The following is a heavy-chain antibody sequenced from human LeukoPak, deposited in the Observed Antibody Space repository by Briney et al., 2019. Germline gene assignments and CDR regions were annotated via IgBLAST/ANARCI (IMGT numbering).Heavy chain of an antibody. J-gene: IGHJ4*02. CDR2: ISGSGGST. CDR1: GFTFSSYA. Sequence: PGGSLRLSCAASGFTFSSYAMSWVRQAPGKGLAWVSAISGSGGSTYYADSVKGRFTISRDNSKNTLYLQMNSLRAEDTAVYYCAKPMSPYCSGGRCHSIDYWGQGTLVTVSS. V-gene: IGHV3-23*01. D-gene: IGHD2-15*01. CDR3: AKPMSPYCSGGRCHSIDY.